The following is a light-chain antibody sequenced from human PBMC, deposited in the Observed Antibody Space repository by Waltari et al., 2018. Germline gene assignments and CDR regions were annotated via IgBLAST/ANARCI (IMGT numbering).Light chain of an antibody. CDR1: SSDVGDYNY. V-gene: IGLV2-14*03. CDR2: DVN. Sequence: QSALTQPASVSGSPGQSITISCTGTSSDVGDYNYVSWYQQHPGEAPKLMIYDVNKRPSGISNRCSCSKAGNTASRTISGLQAEDEADYYCSSFTSSSTALIGGGTKLTVL. CDR3: SSFTSSSTAL. J-gene: IGLJ2*01.